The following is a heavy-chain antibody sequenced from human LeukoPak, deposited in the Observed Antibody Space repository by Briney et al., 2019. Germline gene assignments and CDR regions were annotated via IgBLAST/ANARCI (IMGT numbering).Heavy chain of an antibody. CDR2: ISGSGGST. Sequence: GGSLRLSCAASGFTFSSYAMSWVRQAPGKGLEWVTAISGSGGSTYYADSVKGRFTISRDNSKNTLYLQMNSLRAEDTAVYYCASRTTVTTGEGYWGQGTLVTVSS. CDR1: GFTFSSYA. V-gene: IGHV3-23*01. CDR3: ASRTTVTTGEGY. J-gene: IGHJ4*02. D-gene: IGHD4-17*01.